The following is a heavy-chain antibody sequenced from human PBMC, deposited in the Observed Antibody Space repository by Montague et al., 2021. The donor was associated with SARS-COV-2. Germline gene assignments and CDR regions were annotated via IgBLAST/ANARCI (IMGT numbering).Heavy chain of an antibody. CDR1: GGSISYGSYF. Sequence: TLSLTCTVSGGSISYGSYFWTWIRQPAGKGLEWIGRIHTSGSTNYNPSLKSRVAISVDTSKNQFSLKLSSVAAADTAVYYCARVGRGSSWYEVAFDIWGQGTVVTVSS. CDR2: IHTSGST. J-gene: IGHJ3*02. D-gene: IGHD6-13*01. V-gene: IGHV4-61*02. CDR3: ARVGRGSSWYEVAFDI.